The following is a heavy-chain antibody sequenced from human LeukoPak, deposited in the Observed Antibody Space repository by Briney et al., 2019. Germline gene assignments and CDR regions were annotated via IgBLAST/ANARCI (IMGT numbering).Heavy chain of an antibody. Sequence: ASVKVSCKASGYTFTGYYMHWVRQAPGQGLEWMGWINPNSGGTNYAQKFQGRVTMTRNTSISTAYMELSSLRSEDTAVYYCARDNDSRDPPHFDYWGQGTLVTVSS. V-gene: IGHV1-2*02. CDR3: ARDNDSRDPPHFDY. J-gene: IGHJ4*02. CDR2: INPNSGGT. D-gene: IGHD3-16*01. CDR1: GYTFTGYY.